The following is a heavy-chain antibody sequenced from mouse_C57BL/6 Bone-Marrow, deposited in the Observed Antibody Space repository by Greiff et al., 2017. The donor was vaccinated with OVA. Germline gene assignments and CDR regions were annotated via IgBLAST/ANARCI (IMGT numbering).Heavy chain of an antibody. CDR3: ARHGNSWFAY. V-gene: IGHV1-50*01. J-gene: IGHJ3*01. D-gene: IGHD2-1*01. CDR2: IDPSDSYT. CDR1: GYTFTSYW. Sequence: QVQLQQPGAELVKPGASVKLSCKASGYTFTSYWMQWVKQRPGQGLAWIGEIDPSDSYTNYNQKFKGKATLTVDTSSSTAYMQLSSLTSEDSAVYYCARHGNSWFAYWGQGTLVTVSA.